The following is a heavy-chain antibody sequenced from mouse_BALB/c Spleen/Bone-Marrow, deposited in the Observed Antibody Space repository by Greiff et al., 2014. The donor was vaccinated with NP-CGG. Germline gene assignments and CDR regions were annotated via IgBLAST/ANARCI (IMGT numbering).Heavy chain of an antibody. Sequence: VQLQQSGAELVKPGASVKLSCTASGFNIKDTYMHWVKQRPEQGLEWIGRIDPANGNTKYDPKFQGKATITADTSSNTAYLQLSSLTSEDTAVYYCARGYYDYDLDYWGQGTSLTVSS. CDR1: GFNIKDTY. CDR3: ARGYYDYDLDY. D-gene: IGHD2-4*01. J-gene: IGHJ2*02. V-gene: IGHV14-3*02. CDR2: IDPANGNT.